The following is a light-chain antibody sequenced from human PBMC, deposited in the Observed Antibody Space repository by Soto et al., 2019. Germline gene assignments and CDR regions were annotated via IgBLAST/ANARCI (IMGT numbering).Light chain of an antibody. J-gene: IGLJ2*01. CDR2: DVS. Sequence: QLVLTQPASVSGSPGQSITISCTGTSSDVGTYNYVSWYQQHPGKAPKVMIYDVSNRPSGVSNRFSGSKSGNTASLTISGLQSEDEADYYCSSYTGSHTSVIFGGGTKLTVL. V-gene: IGLV2-14*03. CDR1: SSDVGTYNY. CDR3: SSYTGSHTSVI.